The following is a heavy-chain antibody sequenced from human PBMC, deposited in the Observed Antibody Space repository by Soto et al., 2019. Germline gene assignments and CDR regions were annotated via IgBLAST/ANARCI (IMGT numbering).Heavy chain of an antibody. CDR1: GFTFSSYG. V-gene: IGHV3-30*03. D-gene: IGHD2-2*01. CDR2: ISYDGSKK. Sequence: GGSLRLSCAASGFTFSSYGMHWVRQAPGKGLEWVAVISYDGSKKYYADSVKGRFTISRDNSKNTLYLQMNNLRTEDTAVYYCARDPPVVPAPDAFDIWGQGTMGTVAS. CDR3: ARDPPVVPAPDAFDI. J-gene: IGHJ3*02.